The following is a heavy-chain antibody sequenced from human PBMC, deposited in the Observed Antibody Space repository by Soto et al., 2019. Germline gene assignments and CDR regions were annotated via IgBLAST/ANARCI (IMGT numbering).Heavy chain of an antibody. V-gene: IGHV4-4*02. CDR3: ASHRGNTYGPYDY. CDR2: ISHSGNT. J-gene: IGHJ4*02. D-gene: IGHD5-18*01. Sequence: ASETLSLICAVSGGSISSVNWWSWVRQSPRKGLEWIGEISHSGNTNHNPSLKSRVTISIDKSKNQFSLKLTSVTAADTAVYYCASHRGNTYGPYDYWGQGTLVTVSS. CDR1: GGSISSVNW.